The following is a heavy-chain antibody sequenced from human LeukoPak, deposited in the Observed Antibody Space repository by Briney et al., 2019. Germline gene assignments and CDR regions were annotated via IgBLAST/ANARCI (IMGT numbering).Heavy chain of an antibody. D-gene: IGHD3-16*01. Sequence: SETLSLTCAVSGGSISRYYWSWIRQPPGKGLEWVGYIYYSGNTNYNTSLKSRVTISVDTSKNQFSLKLSSVTAADTAVYYCARHGGLYYFDYWGQGTLVTVSS. V-gene: IGHV4-59*08. CDR3: ARHGGLYYFDY. CDR2: IYYSGNT. CDR1: GGSISRYY. J-gene: IGHJ4*02.